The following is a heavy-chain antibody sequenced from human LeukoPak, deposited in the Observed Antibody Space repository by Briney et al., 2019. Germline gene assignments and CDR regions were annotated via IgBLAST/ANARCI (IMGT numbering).Heavy chain of an antibody. D-gene: IGHD2-2*01. Sequence: GESLKISCKSSGYRFSTYWIGWVRQMPGKGLEWMGIIYPGDSDTRYSPSFQGQVTISVDKSISTAFLQWSSLKASDTAVYYCARHLGWCNNTSGCDDESDAFDIWGQGTMVTVSS. CDR2: IYPGDSDT. CDR3: ARHLGWCNNTSGCDDESDAFDI. CDR1: GYRFSTYW. J-gene: IGHJ3*02. V-gene: IGHV5-51*01.